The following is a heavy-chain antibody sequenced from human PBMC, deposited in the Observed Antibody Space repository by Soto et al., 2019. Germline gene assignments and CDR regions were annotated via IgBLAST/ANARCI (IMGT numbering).Heavy chain of an antibody. CDR3: ARGCCSGGSCYAHYYMDV. D-gene: IGHD2-15*01. CDR1: GGTFSSYT. J-gene: IGHJ6*03. Sequence: ASVKVSCKASGGTFSSYTISWVRQAPGQGLEWMGRIIPVLGIANYAQKFQGRVTITADKSTSTAYMELSSLRSEDTAVYYCARGCCSGGSCYAHYYMDVWGKGTTVTVSS. CDR2: IIPVLGIA. V-gene: IGHV1-69*02.